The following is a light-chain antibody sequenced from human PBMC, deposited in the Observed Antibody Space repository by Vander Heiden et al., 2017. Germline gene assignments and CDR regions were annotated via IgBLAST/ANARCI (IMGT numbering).Light chain of an antibody. J-gene: IGKJ1*01. V-gene: IGKV3-15*01. Sequence: EIVMTQSPATLSVSPGERATLSCRASQSVSSNLAWYQQKPGQAPRLLIYGASTRATGIPARFSGSGYGKEFTLTISSRQSEDFAVYYCQQDNNWPPWTFGQGTKVEIK. CDR2: GAS. CDR1: QSVSSN. CDR3: QQDNNWPPWT.